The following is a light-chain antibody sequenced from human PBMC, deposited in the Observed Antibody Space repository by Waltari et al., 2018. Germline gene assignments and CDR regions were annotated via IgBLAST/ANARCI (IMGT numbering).Light chain of an antibody. Sequence: DIVLTQSPATLSLSPGDRAILSCRARQSVSSYLAWYQQKPGQAPRLLIYDASNRATGIPARFSGSGSGTDFTLTISSLEPEDFAVYYCQQRSNWLWTFGQGTKVEIK. CDR3: QQRSNWLWT. J-gene: IGKJ1*01. V-gene: IGKV3-11*01. CDR1: QSVSSY. CDR2: DAS.